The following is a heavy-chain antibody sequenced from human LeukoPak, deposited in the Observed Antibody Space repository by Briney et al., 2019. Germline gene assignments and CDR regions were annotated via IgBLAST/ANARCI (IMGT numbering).Heavy chain of an antibody. CDR2: ISYDGSNK. Sequence: GGSLRLSCAASGFTFSSYAMHWVRQAPGKGLEWVAVISYDGSNKYYADSVKGRFTISRDNAKNSLYLQMNSLRAEDTAVYYFASAPPPPVLRFLEWLLYWGQGTLVTVSS. CDR1: GFTFSSYA. CDR3: ASAPPPPVLRFLEWLLY. V-gene: IGHV3-30-3*01. D-gene: IGHD3-3*01. J-gene: IGHJ4*02.